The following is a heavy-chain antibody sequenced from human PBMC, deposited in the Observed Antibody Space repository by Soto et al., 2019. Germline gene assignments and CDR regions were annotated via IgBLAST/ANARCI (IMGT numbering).Heavy chain of an antibody. V-gene: IGHV5-51*01. Sequence: NEIGESLKISCKGSGYGFTSYWIGWVRQIPGKGLEWMGIIYPGDSDTRYSPSFQGQVTISADKSISTGYLQWSSLKASDTAMYYCARSYCGGDCQGHDAFDIWGQGTMVTVSS. J-gene: IGHJ3*02. CDR2: IYPGDSDT. D-gene: IGHD2-21*01. CDR3: ARSYCGGDCQGHDAFDI. CDR1: GYGFTSYW.